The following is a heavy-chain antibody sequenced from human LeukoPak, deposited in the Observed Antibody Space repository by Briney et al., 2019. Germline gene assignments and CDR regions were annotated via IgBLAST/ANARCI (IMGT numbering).Heavy chain of an antibody. CDR2: ISSSGSTI. V-gene: IGHV3-48*04. Sequence: PGGSLRLSCAASGFTFSSYGMNWVRQAPGKGLEWVSYISSSGSTIYYADSVKGRFTISRDNAKNSLYLQMNSLRAEDTAVYYCARERADIVLMVYAPSLDYWGQGTLVTVSS. CDR3: ARERADIVLMVYAPSLDY. D-gene: IGHD2-8*01. CDR1: GFTFSSYG. J-gene: IGHJ4*02.